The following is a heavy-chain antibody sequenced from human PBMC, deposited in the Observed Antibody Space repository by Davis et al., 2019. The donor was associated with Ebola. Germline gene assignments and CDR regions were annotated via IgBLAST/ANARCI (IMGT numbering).Heavy chain of an antibody. J-gene: IGHJ4*02. CDR1: GFPFSYYG. Sequence: GSLRPFRAAAGFPFSYYGQAWVRQAPGKGLEWVAVIWYDGSNKYYADSVKGRFTISRDNSKNTLYLQMNSLRAEDTAVYYCARGGGYSSGWDDYWGQGTLVTVSS. CDR2: IWYDGSNK. D-gene: IGHD6-19*01. CDR3: ARGGGYSSGWDDY. V-gene: IGHV3-33*01.